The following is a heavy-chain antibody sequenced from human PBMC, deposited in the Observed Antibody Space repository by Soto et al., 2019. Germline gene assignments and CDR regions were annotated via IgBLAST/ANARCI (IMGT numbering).Heavy chain of an antibody. Sequence: EVQLLESGGGLVQPGGSLRLSCAASGFTFSSYAMSWVRQAPGKGLEWVSAISGSGGSTYYADSVKGRFTISRDNSKYTLYLQMNSLRAEDTAVYYCAKVLYGGDTPDYWGQGTLVTVSS. J-gene: IGHJ4*02. CDR1: GFTFSSYA. CDR2: ISGSGGST. D-gene: IGHD4-17*01. V-gene: IGHV3-23*01. CDR3: AKVLYGGDTPDY.